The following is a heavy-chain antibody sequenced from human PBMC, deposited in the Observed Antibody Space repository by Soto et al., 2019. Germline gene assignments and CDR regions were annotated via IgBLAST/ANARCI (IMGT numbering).Heavy chain of an antibody. CDR3: AKAPQAPPEMATMLFDY. D-gene: IGHD5-12*01. CDR1: GFTFSSYA. Sequence: PGGSLRLSCAASGFTFSSYAMSWVRQAPGKGLEWVSAISGSGGSTYYADSVKARFTISRDNSKNTLYLQMNSLRAEDTAVYYCAKAPQAPPEMATMLFDYWGQGTLVTVSS. V-gene: IGHV3-23*01. J-gene: IGHJ4*02. CDR2: ISGSGGST.